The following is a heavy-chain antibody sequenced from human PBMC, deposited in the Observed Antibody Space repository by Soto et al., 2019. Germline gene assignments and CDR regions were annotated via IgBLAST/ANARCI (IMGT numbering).Heavy chain of an antibody. V-gene: IGHV3-72*01. Sequence: EVQLVESGGGLVQPGGSLTLSCAVSGLTFGDHYMEWVRQAPGKGLEWVARARNKAKAYSTDFAASVNGRFTISRDESKKSLNLQMNSLMTEDTAVYYCSILEGAWGQGTLVIVSS. D-gene: IGHD2-21*01. CDR1: GLTFGDHY. J-gene: IGHJ5*02. CDR3: SILEGA. CDR2: ARNKAKAYST.